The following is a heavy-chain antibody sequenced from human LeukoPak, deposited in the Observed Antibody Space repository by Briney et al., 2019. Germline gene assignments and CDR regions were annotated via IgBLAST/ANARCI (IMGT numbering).Heavy chain of an antibody. CDR2: IYYSGST. CDR1: GGSISSYY. CDR3: ARGKDDTAMDN. V-gene: IGHV4-59*01. D-gene: IGHD5-18*01. J-gene: IGHJ4*02. Sequence: PSETLSLTCTVSGGSISSYYWSWIRQPPGKGLEWIGYIYYSGSTNYNPSLKSRVTISVDTSKNQFSLKLSSVTAADTAVYYCARGKDDTAMDNWGQGTLVTVSS.